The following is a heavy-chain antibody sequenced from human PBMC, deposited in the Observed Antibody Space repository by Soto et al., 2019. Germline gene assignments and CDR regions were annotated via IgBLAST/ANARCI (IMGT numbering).Heavy chain of an antibody. D-gene: IGHD3-22*01. V-gene: IGHV1-69*01. CDR1: GGTFSSYA. CDR3: ARGAREYYDSSGYSRGGDYYYGMDV. CDR2: IIPIFGTA. Sequence: QVQLVQSGAEVKKPGSSVKVSCKASGGTFSSYAISWVRQAPGQGLEWMGGIIPIFGTANYAQKFQGRVTITADESTSTAYMGLSSLRSEDTAVYYCARGAREYYDSSGYSRGGDYYYGMDVWGQGTTVTVSS. J-gene: IGHJ6*02.